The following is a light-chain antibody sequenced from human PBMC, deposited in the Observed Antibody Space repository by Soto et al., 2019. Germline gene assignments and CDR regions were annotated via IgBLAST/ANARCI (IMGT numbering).Light chain of an antibody. J-gene: IGKJ2*01. Sequence: EIVMTQSPATLSVSPGERATLSCRASQSISSSLAWYQLKPGQAPRLLIYGASTRATGIPARFSGSGSGTEFTLTSSSLQSEYFAVYYCQQYNDWRYTFGQGTKLEIK. CDR1: QSISSS. CDR2: GAS. V-gene: IGKV3-15*01. CDR3: QQYNDWRYT.